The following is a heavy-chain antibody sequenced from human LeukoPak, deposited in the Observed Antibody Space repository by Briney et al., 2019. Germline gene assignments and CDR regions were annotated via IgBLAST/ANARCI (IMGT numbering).Heavy chain of an antibody. D-gene: IGHD1-1*01. CDR1: GYTLIELS. J-gene: IGHJ4*02. V-gene: IGHV1-24*01. CDR2: FDPEDSKT. CDR3: TTARRRASWNPRF. Sequence: ASVKVSCRVSGYTLIELSMHWVRQAPGKGLEWMGGFDPEDSKTLYAERFQGRVTMTENTSTGTAYMQLSSLTSEDTAVYYCTTARRRASWNPRFWGQGTLVSVSS.